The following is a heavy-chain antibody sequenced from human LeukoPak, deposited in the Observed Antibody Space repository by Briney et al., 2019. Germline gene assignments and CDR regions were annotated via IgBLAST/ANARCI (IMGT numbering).Heavy chain of an antibody. CDR1: GFTFSSYA. Sequence: GGSLRLSCAASGFTFSSYAMSWVRQAPGKGLEWVSAISTSGGSTYYADFVKGRFTISRDNSKNTLYLQMNSLRAEDTAIYYCAKDGYGGNSYWYFDLWGRGTLVTVSS. CDR2: ISTSGGST. V-gene: IGHV3-23*01. CDR3: AKDGYGGNSYWYFDL. D-gene: IGHD4-23*01. J-gene: IGHJ2*01.